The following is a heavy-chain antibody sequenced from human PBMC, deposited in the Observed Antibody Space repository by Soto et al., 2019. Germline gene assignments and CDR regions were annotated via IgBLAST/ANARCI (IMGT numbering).Heavy chain of an antibody. Sequence: GGSLRLSCAASGFTFGIYAMHWVGQAPGKGLEWVAVISYDGSNKYYADSVKGRFTISRDNSKNTLYLQMNSLRAEDTAVYYCARDEDSSSLGYFDYWGQGTLVTVSS. CDR2: ISYDGSNK. J-gene: IGHJ4*02. D-gene: IGHD6-6*01. CDR3: ARDEDSSSLGYFDY. CDR1: GFTFGIYA. V-gene: IGHV3-30-3*01.